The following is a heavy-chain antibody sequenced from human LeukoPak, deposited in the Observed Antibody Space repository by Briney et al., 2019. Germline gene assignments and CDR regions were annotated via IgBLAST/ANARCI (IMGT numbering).Heavy chain of an antibody. V-gene: IGHV4-31*03. Sequence: ASQTLSLTCTVSGGSISSCGYYWSWIRQHPGKGLEWIGYIFYSGSTYYNPSLKSRVTISVDTSKNQFSLRLSSVTAADTAVYYCARATTVIPFDYWGQGTLVTVSS. D-gene: IGHD4-17*01. J-gene: IGHJ4*02. CDR2: IFYSGST. CDR1: GGSISSCGYY. CDR3: ARATTVIPFDY.